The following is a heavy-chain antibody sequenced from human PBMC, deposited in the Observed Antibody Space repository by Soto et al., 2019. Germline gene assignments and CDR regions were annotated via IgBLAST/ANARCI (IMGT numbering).Heavy chain of an antibody. CDR3: ARDDKGGGGFDY. J-gene: IGHJ4*02. Sequence: EVQLVESGGGLIQPGGSLRLSCAASGFTVSSNYMSWVRQAPGKGLEWVSVIYSGGSTYYADSVKGRFTISRDNSKNTLYLQMKGRRAEDTAVYYCARDDKGGGGFDYWGQGTLVTVSS. CDR2: IYSGGST. V-gene: IGHV3-53*01. D-gene: IGHD3-16*01. CDR1: GFTVSSNY.